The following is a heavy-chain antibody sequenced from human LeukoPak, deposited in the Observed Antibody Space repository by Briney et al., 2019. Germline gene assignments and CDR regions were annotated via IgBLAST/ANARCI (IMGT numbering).Heavy chain of an antibody. J-gene: IGHJ6*02. CDR3: ARGYDFWSGLYYYYGMDV. Sequence: PSETLSLTCTVSGGSISSYYWSWIRQPPGKGLEWIGYIYYSGSTNYSPSLKSRVTISVDTSKNQFSLKLSSVTAADTAVYYCARGYDFWSGLYYYYGMDVWGQGTTVTVSS. CDR2: IYYSGST. D-gene: IGHD3-3*01. V-gene: IGHV4-59*01. CDR1: GGSISSYY.